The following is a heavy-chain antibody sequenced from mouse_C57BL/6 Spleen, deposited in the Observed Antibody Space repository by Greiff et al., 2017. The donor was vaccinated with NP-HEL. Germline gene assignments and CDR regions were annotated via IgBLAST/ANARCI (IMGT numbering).Heavy chain of an antibody. V-gene: IGHV5-9-1*02. CDR2: ISSGGGYI. CDR3: TRDQRGGNYEGNWFAY. D-gene: IGHD2-1*01. CDR1: GFTFSSYA. J-gene: IGHJ3*01. Sequence: EVKLMESGEGLVKPGGSLKLSCAASGFTFSSYAMPWVRQTPEQRLEWVAYISSGGGYIYYADTVKGRFTISRDNARNTLYLQMSSLKSEDTARYYSTRDQRGGNYEGNWFAYWGQGTLVTVSA.